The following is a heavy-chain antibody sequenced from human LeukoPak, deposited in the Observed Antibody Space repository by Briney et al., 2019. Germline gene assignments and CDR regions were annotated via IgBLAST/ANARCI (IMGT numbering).Heavy chain of an antibody. D-gene: IGHD5-18*01. J-gene: IGHJ4*02. V-gene: IGHV3-7*04. CDR2: IKRDGSEK. CDR3: ARVSGYSYGLAN. CDR1: GFTFSSYW. Sequence: LPGGSLRLSCAASGFTFSSYWMTWVRQAPGKGLEWVANIKRDGSEKFYVDSVKGRFTISRDNAKNSLYLQMNSLRAEDTAVYYCARVSGYSYGLANWGQGTLVTVSS.